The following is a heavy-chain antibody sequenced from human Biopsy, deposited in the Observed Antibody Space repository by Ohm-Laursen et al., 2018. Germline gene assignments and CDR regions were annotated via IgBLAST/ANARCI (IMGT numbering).Heavy chain of an antibody. Sequence: SGTLSLTCTLSGASVRSHFWTWIRQPPGKGLEWIGDVYYSGSTNRNPSLKSRVTILVDTSKNQFSLKLNSVTAADTAVYYCGRREVVITHDAFDTWGQGTMVTVSS. CDR3: GRREVVITHDAFDT. CDR1: GASVRSHF. V-gene: IGHV4-59*08. J-gene: IGHJ3*02. D-gene: IGHD3-22*01. CDR2: VYYSGST.